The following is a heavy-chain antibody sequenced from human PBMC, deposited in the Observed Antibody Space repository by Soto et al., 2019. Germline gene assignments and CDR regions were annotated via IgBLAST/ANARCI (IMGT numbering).Heavy chain of an antibody. Sequence: RASVKVSCKVSGYTLTELSMHWVRQAPGKGLEWMGGFDPEDGETIYAQKFQGRVTMTEDTSTDTAYMELSSLRSEDTAVYYCATARRLPEYYYYYGMDVWGQGTTVTVS. CDR3: ATARRLPEYYYYYGMDV. J-gene: IGHJ6*02. V-gene: IGHV1-24*01. CDR2: FDPEDGET. CDR1: GYTLTELS. D-gene: IGHD2-15*01.